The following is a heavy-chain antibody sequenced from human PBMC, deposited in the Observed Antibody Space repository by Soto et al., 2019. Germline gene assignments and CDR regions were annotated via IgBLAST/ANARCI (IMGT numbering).Heavy chain of an antibody. D-gene: IGHD3-22*01. CDR1: GGSISSYY. V-gene: IGHV4-59*01. Sequence: SETLSLTCTVSGGSISSYYWSWIRQPPGKGLEWIGYIYYSGSTNYNPSLKSRVTISVDTSKNQFSLKLSSVTAADTAVYYCGRFSFYYDSGGYPNCFDPGGKGTLVTVPS. J-gene: IGHJ5*02. CDR2: IYYSGST. CDR3: GRFSFYYDSGGYPNCFDP.